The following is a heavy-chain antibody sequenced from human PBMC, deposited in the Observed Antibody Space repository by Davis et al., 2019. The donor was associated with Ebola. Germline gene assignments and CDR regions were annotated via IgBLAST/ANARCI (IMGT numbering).Heavy chain of an antibody. Sequence: GGSLRLSCAASGFTFSTFWMHWVRQAPGKGLVWVSRINGDGSTTSYADSVKGRFTISRDNAKNTLYLEMKTLRTEDTAVYYCAREAIYCSRTRCPLDYWGQGALVTVSS. CDR3: AREAIYCSRTRCPLDY. CDR1: GFTFSTFW. D-gene: IGHD2-2*01. V-gene: IGHV3-74*01. J-gene: IGHJ4*02. CDR2: INGDGSTT.